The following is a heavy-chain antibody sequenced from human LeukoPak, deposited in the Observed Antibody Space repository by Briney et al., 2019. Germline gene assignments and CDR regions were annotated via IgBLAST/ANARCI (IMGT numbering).Heavy chain of an antibody. Sequence: SETLSLTCAVSGVSISSGGYSWSWIRQPPGKGLEWIGYIYHSGSTYYNPSLKSRVTISVDRSKNQFSLKLSSVTAADTAVYYCARADGSGSYYKAFDYWGQGTLVTVSS. V-gene: IGHV4-30-2*01. J-gene: IGHJ4*02. CDR3: ARADGSGSYYKAFDY. CDR2: IYHSGST. CDR1: GVSISSGGYS. D-gene: IGHD3-10*01.